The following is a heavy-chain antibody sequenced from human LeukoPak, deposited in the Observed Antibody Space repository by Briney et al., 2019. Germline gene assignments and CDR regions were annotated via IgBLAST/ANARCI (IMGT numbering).Heavy chain of an antibody. CDR1: GGSISSSSYY. Sequence: SETLSLTCTVSGGSISSSSYYWGWIRQPPGKGLEWIGSIYYSGSTYYNPSLKSRVTISVDTSKNQFSLKLSSVTAADTVVYYCARETSDKQLDYWGQGTLVTVSS. CDR3: ARETSDKQLDY. V-gene: IGHV4-39*07. D-gene: IGHD5-18*01. CDR2: IYYSGST. J-gene: IGHJ4*02.